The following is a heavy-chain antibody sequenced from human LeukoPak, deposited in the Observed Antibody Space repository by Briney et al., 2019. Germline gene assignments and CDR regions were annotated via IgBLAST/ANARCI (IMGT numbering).Heavy chain of an antibody. Sequence: SETLSLTCTVSGVSISSSSAYWGWIRQPPGKGLEWIGSIYYSKNTYYNPSLKSRVTISADTSKNQFSLTLVSVSATDTAVYYCVSPRGFSYGYFDYWGQGTLVTVSS. CDR3: VSPRGFSYGYFDY. V-gene: IGHV4-39*01. CDR2: IYYSKNT. CDR1: GVSISSSSAY. J-gene: IGHJ4*02. D-gene: IGHD5-18*01.